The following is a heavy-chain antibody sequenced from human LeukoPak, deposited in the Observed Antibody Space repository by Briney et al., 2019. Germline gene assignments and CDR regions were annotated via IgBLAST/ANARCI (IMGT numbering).Heavy chain of an antibody. CDR1: GFTFSSYA. V-gene: IGHV3-23*01. CDR3: ATGYCTNGVCYPFYFDY. D-gene: IGHD2-8*01. CDR2: ISGSGGST. J-gene: IGHJ4*02. Sequence: GGSLRLSCAASGFTFSSYAMSWVRQAPGKGLEWVSAISGSGGSTYYADSVKGRFTISRDNSKNTLYLQMNSLRAEDTAVYYCATGYCTNGVCYPFYFDYWGQGTLVTVSS.